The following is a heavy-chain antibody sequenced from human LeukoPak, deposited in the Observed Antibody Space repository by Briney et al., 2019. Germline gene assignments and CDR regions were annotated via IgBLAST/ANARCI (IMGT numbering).Heavy chain of an antibody. V-gene: IGHV3-48*03. J-gene: IGHJ4*02. CDR2: ISSSGSTI. Sequence: GGSLRLSCAASGFTFSSYEMNWVRQAPGKGLEWVSYISSSGSTIYYADSVKGRFTISRDNAKNSLYLQMNSLRAEDTAVYYCAKTEAAVDSPYYDSSGYFLHWGQGTLVTVSS. D-gene: IGHD3-22*01. CDR3: AKTEAAVDSPYYDSSGYFLH. CDR1: GFTFSSYE.